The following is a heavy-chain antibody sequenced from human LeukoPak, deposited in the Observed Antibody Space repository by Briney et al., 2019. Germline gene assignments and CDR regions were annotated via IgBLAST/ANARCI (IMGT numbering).Heavy chain of an antibody. CDR1: GGSISNYY. CDR3: ARVTSYGSPLDY. CDR2: IYYSGST. D-gene: IGHD4-17*01. V-gene: IGHV4-59*01. J-gene: IGHJ4*02. Sequence: SETLSLTCTVSGGSISNYYWSWFRQPPGKGLEWIGYIYYSGSTNYNPSLKSRVTISVDTSKNQFSLKLSSVTAADTAVYYCARVTSYGSPLDYWGQGTLVTVSS.